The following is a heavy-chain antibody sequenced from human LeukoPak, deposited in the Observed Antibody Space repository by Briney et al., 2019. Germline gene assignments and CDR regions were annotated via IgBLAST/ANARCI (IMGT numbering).Heavy chain of an antibody. CDR2: IYSGGST. Sequence: GGSLRLSCAASGFTVSSNYMYWVRQAPGKGLEWVSVIYSGGSTYYADSVKGRFTISRDNSKNTLYLQMNSLRAEDTAVYYCARGLRDCTSTTCFTYWYFDLWGRGTLVTVSS. CDR1: GFTVSSNY. J-gene: IGHJ2*01. D-gene: IGHD2-2*02. V-gene: IGHV3-53*01. CDR3: ARGLRDCTSTTCFTYWYFDL.